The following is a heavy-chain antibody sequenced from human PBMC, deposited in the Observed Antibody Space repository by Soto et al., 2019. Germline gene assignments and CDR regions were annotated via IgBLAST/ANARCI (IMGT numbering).Heavy chain of an antibody. Sequence: EVQLLESGGGLVQPGGSLRLSCAASGFTFSSYAMSWVRQAPGKGLEWVSAISGSGGRTYYADSVKGRFTISRDNSKNTLYLQMNSLRAEDTAVYYCAKSWGYCSGGSCYSPFDYWGQGTLVTVSS. CDR1: GFTFSSYA. CDR3: AKSWGYCSGGSCYSPFDY. D-gene: IGHD2-15*01. CDR2: ISGSGGRT. V-gene: IGHV3-23*01. J-gene: IGHJ4*02.